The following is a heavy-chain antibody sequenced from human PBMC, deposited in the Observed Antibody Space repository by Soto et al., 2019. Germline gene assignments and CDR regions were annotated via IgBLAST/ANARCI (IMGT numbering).Heavy chain of an antibody. D-gene: IGHD5-12*01. J-gene: IGHJ6*02. CDR1: GFTLSDYY. V-gene: IGHV3-11*04. CDR3: ARCFEWVATASESGMDV. Sequence: GGSLRLSCAASGFTLSDYYMSWIRQAPGRGLEWVSYISSSSSTIYYADSVKGRFTISRDNAKNSLYLQMNSLRDEDTAVYYCARCFEWVATASESGMDVWGQGTTVTVSS. CDR2: ISSSSSTI.